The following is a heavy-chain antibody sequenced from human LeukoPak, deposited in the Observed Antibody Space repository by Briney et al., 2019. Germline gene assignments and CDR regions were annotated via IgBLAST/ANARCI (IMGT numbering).Heavy chain of an antibody. CDR3: ANLFMGSSWSSPDNWFDP. J-gene: IGHJ5*02. CDR1: GGSISSSSYY. Sequence: SETLSLTCTVSGGSISSSSYYWGWIRQPPGKGLEWIGSIYYSGSTYYNPSLKSRVTISVDTSKNQFSLKLSSVTAADTAVYYCANLFMGSSWSSPDNWFDPWGQGTLVTVSS. CDR2: IYYSGST. V-gene: IGHV4-39*01. D-gene: IGHD6-13*01.